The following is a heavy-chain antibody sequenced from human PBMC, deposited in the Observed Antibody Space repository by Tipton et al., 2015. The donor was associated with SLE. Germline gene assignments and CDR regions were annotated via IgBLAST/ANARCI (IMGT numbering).Heavy chain of an antibody. V-gene: IGHV4-34*01. CDR3: ARDPDYGDYGNWFDP. CDR1: GGSFSGYY. D-gene: IGHD4-17*01. J-gene: IGHJ5*02. CDR2: INHSGST. Sequence: LRLSCAVYGGSFSGYYWSWIRQPPGKGLEWIGEINHSGSTNYNPSLKSRVTISVDTSKNQFSLKLSSVTAADTAVYYCARDPDYGDYGNWFDPWGQGTLVTVSS.